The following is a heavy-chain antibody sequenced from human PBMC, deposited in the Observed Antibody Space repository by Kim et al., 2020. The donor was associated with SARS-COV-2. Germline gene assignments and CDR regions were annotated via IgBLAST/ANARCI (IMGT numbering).Heavy chain of an antibody. CDR2: ITYDGSNK. V-gene: IGHV3-30*04. J-gene: IGHJ4*02. CDR1: GFTFSSYA. CDR3: AGDLCSTMIAVVNCLGD. D-gene: IGHD3-22*01. Sequence: GGSLRLSCAASGFTFSSYAMHWVRQAPGKGLEWVAVITYDGSNKDYADSVKGRFTISRDNSNTTLYLQMHSLRAEDTAVYYCAGDLCSTMIAVVNCLGDWGQGTMVAVSS.